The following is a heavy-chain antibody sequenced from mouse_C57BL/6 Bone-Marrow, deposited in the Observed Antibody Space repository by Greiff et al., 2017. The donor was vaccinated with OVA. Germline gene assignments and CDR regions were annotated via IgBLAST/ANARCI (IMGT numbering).Heavy chain of an antibody. CDR1: GYTFTSYW. CDR3: ARKDSNPWFAY. Sequence: VQLQQPGAELVKPGASVKLSCKASGYTFTSYWMQWVKQRPGQGLVWIGEIDPSDSYTNYNQKFKGKATLTVDTSSSTAYIQLSSLTSEDSAVYYCARKDSNPWFAYWGQGTLVTVSA. D-gene: IGHD2-5*01. J-gene: IGHJ3*01. V-gene: IGHV1-50*01. CDR2: IDPSDSYT.